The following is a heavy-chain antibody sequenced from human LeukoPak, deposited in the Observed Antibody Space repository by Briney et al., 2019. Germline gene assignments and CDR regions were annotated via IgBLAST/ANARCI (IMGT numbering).Heavy chain of an antibody. CDR3: ARPPDYGDYGIDAFDI. V-gene: IGHV3-48*01. CDR2: ISSGSTSI. J-gene: IGHJ3*02. CDR1: GFTFSSCC. Sequence: GGSLRLSCVAYGFTFSSCCVNWERQAPGKGLEWILYISSGSTSIFYADSVKGRFTISRDNAKNSLYLQMNSLRAEDTAVYYCARPPDYGDYGIDAFDIWGQGTMVTVSS. D-gene: IGHD4-17*01.